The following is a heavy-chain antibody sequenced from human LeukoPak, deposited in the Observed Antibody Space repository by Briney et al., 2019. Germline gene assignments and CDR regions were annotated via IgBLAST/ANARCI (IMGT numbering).Heavy chain of an antibody. J-gene: IGHJ3*02. CDR2: IIPIFGTA. CDR3: ARRGYFNWNDAFDI. D-gene: IGHD3-9*01. V-gene: IGHV1-69*06. Sequence: SVKVSCKASGGTFSSYAISWVRQAPGQGLEWMGGIIPIFGTANYAQKFQGRVTITADKSTSTAYMELSSLRSEDTAVYYCARRGYFNWNDAFDIWGQGTMVTVSS. CDR1: GGTFSSYA.